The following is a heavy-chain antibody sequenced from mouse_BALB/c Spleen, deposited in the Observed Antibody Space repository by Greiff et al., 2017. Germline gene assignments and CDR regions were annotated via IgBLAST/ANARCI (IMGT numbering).Heavy chain of an antibody. V-gene: IGHV5-9-4*01. D-gene: IGHD2-3*01. J-gene: IGHJ4*01. CDR3: ARQYDGRAMDY. Sequence: EVMLVESGGGLVKPGGSLKLSCAASGFTFSSYAMSWVRQSPEKRLEWVAEISSGGSYTYYPDTVTGRFTISRDNAKNTLYLEMSSLRSEDTAMYYCARQYDGRAMDYWGQGTSVTVSS. CDR2: ISSGGSYT. CDR1: GFTFSSYA.